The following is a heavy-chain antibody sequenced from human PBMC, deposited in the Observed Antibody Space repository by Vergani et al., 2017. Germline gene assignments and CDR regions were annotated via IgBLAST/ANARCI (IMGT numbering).Heavy chain of an antibody. CDR2: INHSGST. Sequence: QVQLQQWGAGLLKPSETLSLTCAVYGGSFSGYYWSWIRQPPGKGLEWIGEINHSGSTNYNPSLKSRVTISVDTSKNQFSLKLRAVTAADTAVYYCARGFATTSGPNYYYYMDVWGKGTTVTVSS. CDR1: GGSFSGYY. CDR3: ARGFATTSGPNYYYYMDV. V-gene: IGHV4-34*01. D-gene: IGHD4-17*01. J-gene: IGHJ6*03.